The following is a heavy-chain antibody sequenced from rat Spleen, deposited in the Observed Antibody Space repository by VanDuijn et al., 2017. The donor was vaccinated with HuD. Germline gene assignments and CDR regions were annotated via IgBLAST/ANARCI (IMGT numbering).Heavy chain of an antibody. V-gene: IGHV5-19*01. CDR2: ISPSGGST. D-gene: IGHD1-9*01. J-gene: IGHJ4*01. CDR3: ATNYGYTYGYYVMDA. CDR1: GFTFSNYG. Sequence: EVQLVESGGGLVQPGRSLKLSCAASGFTFSNYGMHWIRQAPTKGLEWVASISPSGGSTYYRDSVKGRFTISRDNAKSTLYLQMDSLRSEDTATYYCATNYGYTYGYYVMDAWGQGASVTVSS.